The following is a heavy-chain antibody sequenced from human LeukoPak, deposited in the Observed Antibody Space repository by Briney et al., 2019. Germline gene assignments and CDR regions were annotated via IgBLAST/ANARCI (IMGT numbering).Heavy chain of an antibody. Sequence: SETLSLTCTVSGGSISSSIHYWGWVRQSPRKGLEWIGTIHYSGNTYYNPSLRSRLTISLDTSNNQFSLKLSSVTAADTAVYYCATYAEDYSGPAFAPWGQGTLVIVSS. J-gene: IGHJ5*02. CDR1: GGSISSSIHY. D-gene: IGHD3-16*01. CDR2: IHYSGNT. V-gene: IGHV4-39*07. CDR3: ATYAEDYSGPAFAP.